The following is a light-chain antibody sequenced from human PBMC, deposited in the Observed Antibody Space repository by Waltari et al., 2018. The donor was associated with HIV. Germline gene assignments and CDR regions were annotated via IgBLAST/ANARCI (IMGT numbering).Light chain of an antibody. CDR3: TSYAGRNTFV. J-gene: IGLJ2*01. CDR1: TSDVGAYNY. V-gene: IGLV2-8*01. Sequence: QSALTQPPSASGSPGQSVTISCTGKTSDVGAYNYVSWYQQHPGKAPKLMIYEVFKRPSGVPDRFSGSKSSNTASMTVSGLQAEDEADYYCTSYAGRNTFVFGGGTKLTVL. CDR2: EVF.